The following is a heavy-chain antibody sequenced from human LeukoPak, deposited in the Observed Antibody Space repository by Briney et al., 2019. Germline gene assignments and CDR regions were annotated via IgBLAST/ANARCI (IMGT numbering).Heavy chain of an antibody. CDR3: ANLDAFHDYGDY. CDR2: IYYSGST. J-gene: IGHJ4*02. V-gene: IGHV4-59*05. CDR1: GFTFSDYY. Sequence: PGGSLRLSCAASGFTFSDYYMSWIRQAPGKGLEWIGSIYYSGSTYYNPSLKSRVTISVDTSKNQFSLKLSSVTAADTAVYYCANLDAFHDYGDYWGQGTLVTVSS.